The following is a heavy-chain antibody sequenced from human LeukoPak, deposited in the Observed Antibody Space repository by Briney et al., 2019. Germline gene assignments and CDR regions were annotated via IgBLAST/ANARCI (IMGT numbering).Heavy chain of an antibody. CDR3: ARTTMVRGTYYMDV. V-gene: IGHV4-59*01. CDR2: IYYSGYT. D-gene: IGHD3-10*01. J-gene: IGHJ6*03. CDR1: GGSISSYY. Sequence: PSETLSLTCTVSGGSISSYYWSWIRQPPGKGLEWIGCIYYSGYTNYKSSLKSRVTMSVDTSKSQFSLKLSSVTAADTAVYYCARTTMVRGTYYMDVWGKGTTVTVSS.